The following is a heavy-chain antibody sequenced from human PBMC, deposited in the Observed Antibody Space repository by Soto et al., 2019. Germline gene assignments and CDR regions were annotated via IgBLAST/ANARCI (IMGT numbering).Heavy chain of an antibody. CDR2: ISAYNGNT. Sequence: ASVKVSCKASGYTFTSYGISWVRQAPGQGLEWMGRISAYNGNTNYAQKLQGRVTMTTDTSTSTAYMELRSLRSDDTAVYYCARDKDDILTGYSDYWGQGTLVTVSS. CDR3: ARDKDDILTGYSDY. D-gene: IGHD3-9*01. V-gene: IGHV1-18*01. J-gene: IGHJ4*02. CDR1: GYTFTSYG.